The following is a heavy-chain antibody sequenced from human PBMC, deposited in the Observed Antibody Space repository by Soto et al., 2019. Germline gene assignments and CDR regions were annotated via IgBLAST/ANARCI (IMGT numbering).Heavy chain of an antibody. D-gene: IGHD3-22*01. CDR3: ARPTYYYDSSGAPGAFDI. Sequence: GASVKVSCKASGGTFSSYAISWVRQAPGQGLEWMGGIIPIFGTANYAQKFQGRVTITADESTSTAYTELSSLRSEDTAVYYCARPTYYYDSSGAPGAFDIWGQGTMVTVSS. CDR1: GGTFSSYA. CDR2: IIPIFGTA. J-gene: IGHJ3*02. V-gene: IGHV1-69*13.